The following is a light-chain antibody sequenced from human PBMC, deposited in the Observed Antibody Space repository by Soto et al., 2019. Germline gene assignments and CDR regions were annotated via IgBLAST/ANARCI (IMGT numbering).Light chain of an antibody. V-gene: IGKV3-20*01. CDR3: QQYGSSALT. CDR2: GTS. CDR1: QSVSSSY. Sequence: IVLTPSPGTLSLSPGERATLSCRASQSVSSSYLVWYQQRPGQPPRLLIYGTSNRAAGIPDRFTGTGSGTDFTLTIYRLEPEDSAVYYCQQYGSSALTFGGGTKV. J-gene: IGKJ4*01.